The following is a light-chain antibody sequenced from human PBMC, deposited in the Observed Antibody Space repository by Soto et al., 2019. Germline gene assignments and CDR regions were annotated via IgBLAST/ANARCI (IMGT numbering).Light chain of an antibody. Sequence: QPVLTQPASVSGSPGQSITISCTGTSNDVGGYNYVSWYQQPPGKAPKLIIYEVSQRPSGVSYRFSASKSGNTASLTISGLQAEDEGDYYCCSYAGSTTWVFGGGTKLTVL. CDR2: EVS. J-gene: IGLJ3*02. CDR1: SNDVGGYNY. V-gene: IGLV2-23*02. CDR3: CSYAGSTTWV.